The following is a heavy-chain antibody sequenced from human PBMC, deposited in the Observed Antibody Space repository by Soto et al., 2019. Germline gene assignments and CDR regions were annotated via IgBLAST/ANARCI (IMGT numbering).Heavy chain of an antibody. D-gene: IGHD2-15*01. J-gene: IGHJ6*02. Sequence: QVQLVESGGGVVQPGRSLRLSCAASGFTFSSYGMHWVRQAPGKGLEWVAVISYDGSNKYYADSVKGRFTISRDNSKNTLYLQMNSLRAEDTAVYYCAIDGGGYCPGGSCYSSYYYGMDVWGRGTTVTVSS. V-gene: IGHV3-30*03. CDR1: GFTFSSYG. CDR3: AIDGGGYCPGGSCYSSYYYGMDV. CDR2: ISYDGSNK.